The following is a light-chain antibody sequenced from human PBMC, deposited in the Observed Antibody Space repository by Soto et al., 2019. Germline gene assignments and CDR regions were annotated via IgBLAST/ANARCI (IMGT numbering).Light chain of an antibody. Sequence: EIVLTQSPGTLSWSPGERATLPCRASQNITNNYVAWYQHKPGQAPRLLIYGASSRATGIPVRFSGSGSGTDFTLTISRLEPEDFAVHHCQQHGHSPRTSRHGTQVDMK. CDR2: GAS. J-gene: IGKJ1*01. V-gene: IGKV3-20*01. CDR3: QQHGHSPRT. CDR1: QNITNNY.